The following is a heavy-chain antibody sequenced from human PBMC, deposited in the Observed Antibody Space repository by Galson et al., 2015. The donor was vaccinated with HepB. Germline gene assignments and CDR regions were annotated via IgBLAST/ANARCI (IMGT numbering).Heavy chain of an antibody. CDR1: GYTFTSYA. J-gene: IGHJ4*02. CDR2: INAGNGNT. V-gene: IGHV1-3*01. CDR3: ARTFEGHQSFDY. D-gene: IGHD2-2*01. Sequence: SVKVSCKASGYTFTSYAMHWVRQAPGQRLEWMGWINAGNGNTKYSQKFQGRVTITRDTSASTAYMELSSLRSEDTAVYYCARTFEGHQSFDYWGQGTLVTVSS.